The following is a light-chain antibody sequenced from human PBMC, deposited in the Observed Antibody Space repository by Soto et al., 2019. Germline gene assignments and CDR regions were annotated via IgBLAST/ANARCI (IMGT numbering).Light chain of an antibody. CDR3: QQYGSSPWT. CDR2: GAS. CDR1: QGVSSY. J-gene: IGKJ1*01. Sequence: EIVLSQSAAIQFLFPGERATLSCRASQGVSSYLGWYQQKPGQAPRLLIYGASSRATGIPDRFSGSGSGTDFTLTISRLEPEDFAVYYCQQYGSSPWTFGQGTKVDIK. V-gene: IGKV3-20*01.